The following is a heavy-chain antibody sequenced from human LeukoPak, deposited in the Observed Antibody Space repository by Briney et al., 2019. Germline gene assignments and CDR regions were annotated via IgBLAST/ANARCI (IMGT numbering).Heavy chain of an antibody. CDR1: GYSFTSYW. J-gene: IGHJ5*02. D-gene: IGHD1-26*01. CDR3: ARLDSGSLSSSFDP. CDR2: IYPGDSDT. V-gene: IGHV5-51*01. Sequence: GEPLKISGKGSGYSFTSYWIGWVRQIPGKGLEWMGIIYPGDSDTRYSPSFQGQVTISADKSISTAYLQWSSLKASDTAMYYCARLDSGSLSSSFDPWGQGTLVTVSS.